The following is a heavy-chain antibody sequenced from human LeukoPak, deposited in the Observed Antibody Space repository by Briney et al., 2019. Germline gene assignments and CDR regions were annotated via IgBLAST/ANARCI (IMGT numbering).Heavy chain of an antibody. J-gene: IGHJ4*02. V-gene: IGHV4-61*02. CDR2: IYTSGST. D-gene: IGHD6-19*01. Sequence: PSETLSLTCTVSGGSICSGSYYWSWIRQPAGTGLEWIGRIYTSGSTNYNPSLKSRVTISVDTSKNQFSLKLSSVTAADTAVYYCARDGYSLGYSSGWYDYWGQGTLVTVSS. CDR3: ARDGYSLGYSSGWYDY. CDR1: GGSICSGSYY.